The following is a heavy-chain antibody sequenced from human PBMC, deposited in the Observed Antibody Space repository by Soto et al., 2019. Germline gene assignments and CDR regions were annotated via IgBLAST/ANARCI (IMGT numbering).Heavy chain of an antibody. Sequence: SQTLSLTCAISGDSVSSNSAAWNWIRQSPSRGLEWLGRTYYRSKWYNDYAVSVKSRITINPDTSRNQFSLQLNSVTPEDTAVYYCARDLGYSSGWPVYYYYGMDVCGQATTVSVSS. D-gene: IGHD6-19*01. CDR3: ARDLGYSSGWPVYYYYGMDV. CDR2: TYYRSKWYN. J-gene: IGHJ6*02. CDR1: GDSVSSNSAA. V-gene: IGHV6-1*01.